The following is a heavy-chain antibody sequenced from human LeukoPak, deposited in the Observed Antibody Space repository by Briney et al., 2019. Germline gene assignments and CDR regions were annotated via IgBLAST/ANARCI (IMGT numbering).Heavy chain of an antibody. CDR1: GYSFTSYW. CDR2: IYPGDSDT. Sequence: GESLKISCKGSGYSFTSYWIGWVRQMPGKGLEWMGIIYPGDSDTRYSPSFPGQVTISADKSISTASLQWSSLKASDTAMYYCARGHLNPDYYYYMDVWGKGTTVTISS. CDR3: ARGHLNPDYYYYMDV. V-gene: IGHV5-51*01. J-gene: IGHJ6*03.